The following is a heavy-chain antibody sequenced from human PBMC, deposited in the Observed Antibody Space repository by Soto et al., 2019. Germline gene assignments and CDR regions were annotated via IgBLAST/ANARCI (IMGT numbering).Heavy chain of an antibody. J-gene: IGHJ5*02. CDR1: GGSISSGGYY. D-gene: IGHD3-10*02. CDR3: ARTLFGWGIWFDP. CDR2: IYYSGST. Sequence: SETLSLTCTVSGGSISSGGYYWSWIRQLPGKGLEWIGYIYYSGSTYYNPSLRSRATISVDTSKNQFSLKLSSVTAADTAVYYCARTLFGWGIWFDPWGQGTLVTVSS. V-gene: IGHV4-31*03.